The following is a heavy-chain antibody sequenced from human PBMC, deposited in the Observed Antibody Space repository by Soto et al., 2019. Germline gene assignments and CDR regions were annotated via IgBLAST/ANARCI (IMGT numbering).Heavy chain of an antibody. V-gene: IGHV3-7*01. J-gene: IGHJ6*03. CDR1: GFTFSSYW. D-gene: IGHD4-17*01. Sequence: GGSLRLSCAASGFTFSSYWMSWVRQAPGKGLEWVANIKQDESEKYYVDSVKGRFTISRDNAKNSLYLQMNSLRAEDTAVYYCASTTVTASSYYYYMDVWGKGTTVTVSS. CDR2: IKQDESEK. CDR3: ASTTVTASSYYYYMDV.